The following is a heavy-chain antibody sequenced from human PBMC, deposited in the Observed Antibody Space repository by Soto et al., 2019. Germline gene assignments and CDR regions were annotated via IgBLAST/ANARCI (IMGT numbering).Heavy chain of an antibody. D-gene: IGHD4-17*01. CDR3: ARGFPSYGDNFDY. CDR2: INQSGST. V-gene: IGHV4-34*01. Sequence: NPSETLSLTCAVYGGSFSGFSWSWIRQPPGKGLEWIGEINQSGSTNYSPSLKSRVTISADTSKNQFSLKLTSVTAADTAVYYCARGFPSYGDNFDYWGQGTLVTVSS. J-gene: IGHJ4*02. CDR1: GGSFSGFS.